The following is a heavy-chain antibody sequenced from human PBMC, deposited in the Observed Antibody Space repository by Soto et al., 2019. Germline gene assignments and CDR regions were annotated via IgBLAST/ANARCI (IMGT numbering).Heavy chain of an antibody. CDR3: AARSWFADDAFDI. Sequence: SVKVSCKASGCTFTRSAVQWVRQARGQRLEWIGWIVVGSGNTNYEQKLQERVTITRDMSTSTAYMELSSLSSEDTAVYYCAARSWFADDAFDIWGQGTMVTVSS. D-gene: IGHD3-22*01. V-gene: IGHV1-58*01. J-gene: IGHJ3*02. CDR2: IVVGSGNT. CDR1: GCTFTRSA.